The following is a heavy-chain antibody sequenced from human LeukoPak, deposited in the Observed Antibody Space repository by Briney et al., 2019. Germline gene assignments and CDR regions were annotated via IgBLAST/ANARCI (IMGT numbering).Heavy chain of an antibody. D-gene: IGHD1-1*01. CDR3: ARDLGRNDDY. Sequence: GGSLRLSCAASGFTFSSYGMSWVRQAPGKGLEWVSAISGSGGSTYYADSVKGRFTISRDNAKNSLYLQMNSLRAEDTAVYYCARDLGRNDDYWGQGTLVTVSS. J-gene: IGHJ4*02. CDR1: GFTFSSYG. V-gene: IGHV3-23*01. CDR2: ISGSGGST.